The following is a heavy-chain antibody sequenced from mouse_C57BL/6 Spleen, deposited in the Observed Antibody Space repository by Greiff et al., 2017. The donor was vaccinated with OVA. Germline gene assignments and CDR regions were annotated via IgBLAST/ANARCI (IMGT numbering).Heavy chain of an antibody. CDR1: GFTFSSYG. CDR2: ISSGGSYT. Sequence: EVKLVESGGDLVKPGGSLKLSCAASGFTFSSYGMSWVRQTPDKRLEWVATISSGGSYTYYPDSVKGRFTISRDNAKNTLYLQMSSLKSEDTAMYYCARRRMVTTDFDYWGQGTTLTVSS. CDR3: ARRRMVTTDFDY. V-gene: IGHV5-6*02. J-gene: IGHJ2*01. D-gene: IGHD2-3*01.